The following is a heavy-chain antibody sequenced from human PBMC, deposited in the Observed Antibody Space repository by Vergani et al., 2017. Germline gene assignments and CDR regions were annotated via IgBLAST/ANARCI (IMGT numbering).Heavy chain of an antibody. CDR2: INTNTGNP. Sequence: QVQLVQSGSELKKPGASVTVSCKASGYTFTSYAMNWVRQAPGQGLEWMGWINTNTGNPTYAQGFTGRFVFSLDTSVSTAYLQICSLKAEDTAVYYCASPFGLGGSMAFDIWGQGTMVTVSS. V-gene: IGHV7-4-1*01. D-gene: IGHD3-16*01. CDR3: ASPFGLGGSMAFDI. J-gene: IGHJ3*02. CDR1: GYTFTSYA.